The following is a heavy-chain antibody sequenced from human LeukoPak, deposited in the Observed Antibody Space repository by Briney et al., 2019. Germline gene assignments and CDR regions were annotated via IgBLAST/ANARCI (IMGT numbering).Heavy chain of an antibody. CDR1: GYSFSNYW. V-gene: IGHV5-10-1*01. Sequence: GESLKISCKGSGYSFSNYWISWVRQMPGKGLEWMGRIDPSDSYTNYSPSFQGHVTISADKSISTAYLQWRSLKASDTAIYYCARTYSSGWAFFDYWGQGNMVTVSS. CDR3: ARTYSSGWAFFDY. J-gene: IGHJ4*02. D-gene: IGHD6-19*01. CDR2: IDPSDSYT.